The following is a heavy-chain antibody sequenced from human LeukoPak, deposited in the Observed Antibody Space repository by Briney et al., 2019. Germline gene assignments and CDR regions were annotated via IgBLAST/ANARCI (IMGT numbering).Heavy chain of an antibody. J-gene: IGHJ3*02. CDR1: GYTLTELS. V-gene: IGHV1-24*01. Sequence: ASVKVSCKVSGYTLTELSMHWVRQAPGKGLEWMGGFDPEDGETIYAQKFQGRVTMTEDTSTDTAYMELSSLRPEDTAVYYRATSPGGSLGAFDIWGQGTMVTVSS. CDR3: ATSPGGSLGAFDI. D-gene: IGHD5-12*01. CDR2: FDPEDGET.